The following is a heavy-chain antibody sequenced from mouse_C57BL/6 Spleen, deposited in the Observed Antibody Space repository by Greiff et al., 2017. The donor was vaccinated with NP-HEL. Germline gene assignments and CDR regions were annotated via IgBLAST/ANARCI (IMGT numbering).Heavy chain of an antibody. V-gene: IGHV1-66*01. CDR2: IYPGSGNT. CDR3: ARSLDGYYWFAY. J-gene: IGHJ3*01. CDR1: GYSFTSDY. D-gene: IGHD2-3*01. Sequence: QVQLQQSGPELVKPGASVKISCTASGYSFTSDYIHWVKQRPGQGLEWIGWIYPGSGNTKYNEKFKGKATLTADTSSSTAYMQRSSLTSEDSAVYYCARSLDGYYWFAYWGQGTLVTVAA.